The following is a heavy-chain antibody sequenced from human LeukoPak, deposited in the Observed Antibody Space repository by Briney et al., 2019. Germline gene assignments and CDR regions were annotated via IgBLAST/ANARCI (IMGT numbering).Heavy chain of an antibody. Sequence: ASVKVSCKASGGTFSSNTISWVRQAPGQGLECMGGIIPIFGTANYVQKFQGRVTITADESTSTAYMELSSLRYEDTAVYYCARVWCSGGSCYSSRGAFDIWGQGTMVTVSS. V-gene: IGHV1-69*13. CDR2: IIPIFGTA. CDR3: ARVWCSGGSCYSSRGAFDI. D-gene: IGHD2-15*01. CDR1: GGTFSSNT. J-gene: IGHJ3*02.